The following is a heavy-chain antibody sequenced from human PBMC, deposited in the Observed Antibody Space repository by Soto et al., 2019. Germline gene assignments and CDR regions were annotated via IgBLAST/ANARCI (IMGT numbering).Heavy chain of an antibody. CDR2: IYYSGST. J-gene: IGHJ4*02. D-gene: IGHD4-17*01. CDR3: ARRYGPGFDY. Sequence: SETLSLTCTVSGGSISSYYWSWIRQPPGKGLEWIGYIYYSGSTNYNPSLKSRVTISVDTSKNQFSLKLSSVTAADTAVYYCARRYGPGFDYWGQGTPVTDSS. CDR1: GGSISSYY. V-gene: IGHV4-59*08.